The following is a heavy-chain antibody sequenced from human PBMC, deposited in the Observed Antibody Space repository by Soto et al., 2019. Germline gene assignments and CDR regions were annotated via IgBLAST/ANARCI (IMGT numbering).Heavy chain of an antibody. Sequence: SETLSLTCTVSGGSISSYYWSWIRQPPGKGLEWIGEINHSGSTNYNPSLKSRVTISVDTSKNQFSLKLSSVTAADTAVYYCARGERYSSSWYPRRESQYYYYYGMDVWGQGTTVTVSS. D-gene: IGHD6-13*01. CDR1: GGSISSYY. J-gene: IGHJ6*02. V-gene: IGHV4-34*01. CDR2: INHSGST. CDR3: ARGERYSSSWYPRRESQYYYYYGMDV.